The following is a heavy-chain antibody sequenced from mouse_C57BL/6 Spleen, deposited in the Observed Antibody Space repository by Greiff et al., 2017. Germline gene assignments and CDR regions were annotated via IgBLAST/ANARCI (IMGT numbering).Heavy chain of an antibody. J-gene: IGHJ4*01. V-gene: IGHV5-4*01. CDR3: ARAPYDYESMDY. Sequence: EVQVVESGGGLVKPGGSLKLSCAASGFTFSSYAMSWVRQTPEKRLEWVATISDGGSYTYYPDNVKGRFTISRDNAKNNLYLQMSHLKSEDTAMYYCARAPYDYESMDYWGQGTSVTVSS. D-gene: IGHD2-4*01. CDR1: GFTFSSYA. CDR2: ISDGGSYT.